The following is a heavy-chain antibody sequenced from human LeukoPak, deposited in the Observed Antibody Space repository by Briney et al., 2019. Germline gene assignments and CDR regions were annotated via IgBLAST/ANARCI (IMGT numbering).Heavy chain of an antibody. CDR1: GGSISSGDYY. CDR2: IYYSGST. CDR3: ARDLPTTAFDI. V-gene: IGHV4-30-4*08. D-gene: IGHD1-7*01. Sequence: SETLSLTCTVSGGSISSGDYYWSWIRQPPGKGLEWIGCIYYSGSTYYNPSLKSRVTISVDTSKNQFSLKLSSVTAADTAVYYCARDLPTTAFDIWGQGTMVTVSS. J-gene: IGHJ3*02.